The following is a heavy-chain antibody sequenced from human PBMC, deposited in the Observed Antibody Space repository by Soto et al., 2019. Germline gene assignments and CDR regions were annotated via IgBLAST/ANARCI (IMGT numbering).Heavy chain of an antibody. CDR3: ARDFRYFRSGSCYYFDY. V-gene: IGHV4-30-4*01. CDR2: TYYSGTT. Sequence: QVQLQESGPGLVKPSQTLSLTCTVSGGSISSYNYYWSWIRQPPGKGLEWIGYTYYSGTTYYNPSINSRVNISVDTSKNQFSLKLRSVTAADTAVYYCARDFRYFRSGSCYYFDYWGQGTLVTVSS. D-gene: IGHD2-15*01. J-gene: IGHJ4*02. CDR1: GGSISSYNYY.